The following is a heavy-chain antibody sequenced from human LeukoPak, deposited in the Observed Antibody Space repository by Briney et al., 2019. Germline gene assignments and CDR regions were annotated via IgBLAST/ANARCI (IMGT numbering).Heavy chain of an antibody. CDR1: GGSISSYY. CDR2: IYTSGST. J-gene: IGHJ5*02. Sequence: SETLSLTCTVSGGSISSYYWSWIRQPAGKGLEWIGRIYTSGSTNYNPSLKSRVTISLDTSKNQFSLKLSSVTAADTAVYFCARGPIAAAGNWFDPWGQGTLVTVSS. V-gene: IGHV4-4*07. CDR3: ARGPIAAAGNWFDP. D-gene: IGHD6-13*01.